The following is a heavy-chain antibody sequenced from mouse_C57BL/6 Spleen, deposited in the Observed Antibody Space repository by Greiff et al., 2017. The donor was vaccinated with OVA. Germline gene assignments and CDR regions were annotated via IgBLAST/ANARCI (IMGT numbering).Heavy chain of an antibody. Sequence: DVKLVESGGGLVQPGGSLSLSCAASGFTFTDYYMSWVRQPPGKALEWLGFIRNKANGYTTEYSASVKGRFTISRDKSQSILYLQMNALRAEDSATYYCASSNYYFDYWGQGTTLTVSS. CDR3: ASSNYYFDY. V-gene: IGHV7-3*01. CDR1: GFTFTDYY. J-gene: IGHJ2*01. CDR2: IRNKANGYTT.